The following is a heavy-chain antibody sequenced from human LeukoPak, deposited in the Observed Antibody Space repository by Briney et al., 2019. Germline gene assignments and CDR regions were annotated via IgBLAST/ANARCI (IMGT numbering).Heavy chain of an antibody. CDR2: INPNSGDT. J-gene: IGHJ4*02. V-gene: IGHV1-2*02. D-gene: IGHD6-19*01. CDR1: GYSFTGQD. Sequence: ASVKVSCKASGYSFTGQDMHWVRQAPGQGLEWMGWINPNSGDTNYAQKFQGRVTMTRDTTISTAYMELNRLTSDDTAVYYCASYPRYNSTPPFDYWGQGTPVTVSS. CDR3: ASYPRYNSTPPFDY.